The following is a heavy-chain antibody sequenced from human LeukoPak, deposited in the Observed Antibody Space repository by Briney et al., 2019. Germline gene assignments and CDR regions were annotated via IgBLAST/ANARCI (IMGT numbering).Heavy chain of an antibody. J-gene: IGHJ4*02. CDR3: ASSFGEFNY. CDR2: MYHSGST. V-gene: IGHV4-38-2*02. D-gene: IGHD3-10*01. Sequence: SETLSLTCTVSGYSISSGYYWGWIRQPPGKGLEWIGSMYHSGSTYYNPSLKSRVTISVDTSKNQFSLKLSSVTAADTAVYYCASSFGEFNYWGQGTLVTVSS. CDR1: GYSISSGYY.